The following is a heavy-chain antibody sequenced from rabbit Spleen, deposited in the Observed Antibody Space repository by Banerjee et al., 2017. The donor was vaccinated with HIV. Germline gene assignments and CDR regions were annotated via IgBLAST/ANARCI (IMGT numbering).Heavy chain of an antibody. Sequence: QSLEECGGGLVQPDGSLTLTCTASGFSFSSSYYMGWVRQAPGKGLEWIGCIYISGGNTYYASWARGRFTISKTSSTTVTLQMTGLTAADTATYFCARDLPDIIGWNFGFWGQGTLVTVS. D-gene: IGHD1-1*01. V-gene: IGHV1S40*01. CDR3: ARDLPDIIGWNFGF. J-gene: IGHJ3*01. CDR1: GFSFSSSYY. CDR2: IYISGGNT.